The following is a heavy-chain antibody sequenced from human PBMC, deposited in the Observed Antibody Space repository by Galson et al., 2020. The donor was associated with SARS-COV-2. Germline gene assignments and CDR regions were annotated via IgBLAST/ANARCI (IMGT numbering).Heavy chain of an antibody. Sequence: GGSLRLPCAASGFTFSSYAMSWVPQAPGKGLEWVPPFSRIGGSTYYSDSVKGRFTISRDNSKNTLYLQMNSLRAEDTAVYYCAKENIVVVGAAGIWFDPWGQGTLVTVSS. V-gene: IGHV3-23*01. D-gene: IGHD2-15*01. CDR2: FSRIGGST. CDR3: AKENIVVVGAAGIWFDP. CDR1: GFTFSSYA. J-gene: IGHJ5*02.